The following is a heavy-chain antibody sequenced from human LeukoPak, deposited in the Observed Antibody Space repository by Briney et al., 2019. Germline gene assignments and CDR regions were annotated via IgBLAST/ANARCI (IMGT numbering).Heavy chain of an antibody. Sequence: ASVQVSCKASGYSFITYGINWVRQAPGQGLEWMGFINPSGSSAAYAQKFQGRLTMTRDMFTSTDYMELTSLTSDDTAVYYCARDNSVGETAWWFDPWGQGTLVTVSS. D-gene: IGHD1-26*01. CDR1: GYSFITYG. J-gene: IGHJ5*02. CDR2: INPSGSSA. CDR3: ARDNSVGETAWWFDP. V-gene: IGHV1-46*01.